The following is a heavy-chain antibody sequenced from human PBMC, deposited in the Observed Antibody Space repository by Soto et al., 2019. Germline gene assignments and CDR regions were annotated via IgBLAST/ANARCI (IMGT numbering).Heavy chain of an antibody. CDR3: ARIASAGRGWDV. J-gene: IGHJ6*02. Sequence: EVQLVESGGGLVQPGGSLRLSCAASGFTFSSYWMSWVRQAPVKGPEWVGNIKQDGSEKNYVDFVKGRFTISRDNAKNSLYLQMNGLRAEDTAVYYCARIASAGRGWDVWGQGTTVVVSS. D-gene: IGHD6-13*01. V-gene: IGHV3-7*01. CDR1: GFTFSSYW. CDR2: IKQDGSEK.